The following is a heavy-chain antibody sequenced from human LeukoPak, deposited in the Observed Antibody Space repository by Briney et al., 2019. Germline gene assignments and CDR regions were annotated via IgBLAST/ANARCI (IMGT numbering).Heavy chain of an antibody. CDR2: ISSSSNYI. Sequence: PGGSLRLSCAASGFTFSNAWMSWVRQAPGKGLEWVSFISSSSNYIYYADSVKGRFTISRDNAKNSLLLQMNSLRAEDTAVYYCARGTPTTRDFDYWGQGTLVTVSS. D-gene: IGHD4-11*01. J-gene: IGHJ4*02. CDR1: GFTFSNAW. V-gene: IGHV3-21*01. CDR3: ARGTPTTRDFDY.